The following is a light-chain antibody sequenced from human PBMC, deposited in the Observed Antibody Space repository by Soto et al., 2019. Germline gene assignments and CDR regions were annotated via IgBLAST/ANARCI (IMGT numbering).Light chain of an antibody. CDR1: SSEVGGYNY. J-gene: IGLJ1*01. Sequence: QPALTQPASVSGAPGQSLPISCTGTSSEVGGYNYVSWYQQHPGKAPKLMIYDVSNRPSGVSNRFSGSKSGNTASLTISGLQAEDEADYYCSSYTSSSTLEVFGTGTKVTVL. CDR3: SSYTSSSTLEV. CDR2: DVS. V-gene: IGLV2-14*01.